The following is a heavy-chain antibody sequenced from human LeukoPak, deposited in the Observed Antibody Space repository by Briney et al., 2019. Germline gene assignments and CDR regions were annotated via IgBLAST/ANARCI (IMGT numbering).Heavy chain of an antibody. Sequence: GASVKVSCKASGDTFSNYAVTWVRQAPGQGLEWMGGIIPILGTTNYAQKFQGKVTITADDSTSTAFMEVNSLRSEDTAVYYCAREDFLEWPSGVYDVWGHGTMVTVSS. V-gene: IGHV1-69*13. CDR2: IIPILGTT. CDR1: GDTFSNYA. D-gene: IGHD3-3*01. CDR3: AREDFLEWPSGVYDV. J-gene: IGHJ3*01.